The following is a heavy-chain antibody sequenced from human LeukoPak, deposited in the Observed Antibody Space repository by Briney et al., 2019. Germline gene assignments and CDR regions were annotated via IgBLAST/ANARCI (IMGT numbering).Heavy chain of an antibody. Sequence: TGGSLRLSYAASGFTFSSYAMSWVRQAPGKGLEWVSAISGSGGSTYYADSVKGRFTISRDNSKNTLYLQMNSLRAEDTAVYYCAKDDNTVFGQQLAERWGQGTLVTVSS. CDR3: AKDDNTVFGQQLAER. J-gene: IGHJ4*02. CDR1: GFTFSSYA. V-gene: IGHV3-23*01. D-gene: IGHD6-13*01. CDR2: ISGSGGST.